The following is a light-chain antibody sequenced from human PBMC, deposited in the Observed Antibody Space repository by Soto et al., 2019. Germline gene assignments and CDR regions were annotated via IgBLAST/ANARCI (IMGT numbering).Light chain of an antibody. CDR3: ATWDDSLSGVV. V-gene: IGLV1-47*02. CDR2: SNN. J-gene: IGLJ2*01. CDR1: SSNIGTTS. Sequence: QSVLTQPPSASGTPGQRVTISCSGSSSNIGTTSVYWYQQLPGTAPKLLIYSNNQRPSGVPDRFSGSKSGTSASLAISGLRYQDEADYYCATWDDSLSGVVFGGGTKVTVL.